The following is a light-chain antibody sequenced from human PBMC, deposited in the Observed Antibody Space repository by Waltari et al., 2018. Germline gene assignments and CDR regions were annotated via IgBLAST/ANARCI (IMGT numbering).Light chain of an antibody. CDR1: KLGDKS. V-gene: IGLV3-1*01. Sequence: SYELTQPPSVSVSPGQTASIPCSGAKLGDKSACWYQQKPCQSPVLVIYLATKRPSAIPERFSGSKSGNTATLTISGTQTMDEADYYCQAWDSSTYVFGTGTKVTVL. CDR2: LAT. CDR3: QAWDSSTYV. J-gene: IGLJ1*01.